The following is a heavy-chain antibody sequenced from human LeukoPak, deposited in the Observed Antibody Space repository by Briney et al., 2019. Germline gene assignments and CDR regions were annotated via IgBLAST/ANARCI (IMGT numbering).Heavy chain of an antibody. J-gene: IGHJ5*02. CDR2: MNPNSGNT. V-gene: IGHV1-8*01. CDR1: GYTFTSYD. Sequence: ASVKVSCKAPGYTFTSYDINWVRQATGQELEWMGWMNPNSGNTGYAQKFQGRVTMTRNTSISTAYMELSSLRSEDTAVYYCARGTRYCSSTSCYRGENWFDPWGQGTLVTVSS. D-gene: IGHD2-2*02. CDR3: ARGTRYCSSTSCYRGENWFDP.